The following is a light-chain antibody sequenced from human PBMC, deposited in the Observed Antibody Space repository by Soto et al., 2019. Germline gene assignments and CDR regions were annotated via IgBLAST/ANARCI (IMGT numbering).Light chain of an antibody. V-gene: IGKV3-20*01. Sequence: EIVLTQSPGTLSLSPGERATLSCRASQSVSNSYLAWYQQKPGQAPRLLIYGASSRAAAIPERFSGSGSGTDFTLTISRLEPEDFAVFYCQQYYTSPYTFGQGTTLE. J-gene: IGKJ2*01. CDR2: GAS. CDR1: QSVSNSY. CDR3: QQYYTSPYT.